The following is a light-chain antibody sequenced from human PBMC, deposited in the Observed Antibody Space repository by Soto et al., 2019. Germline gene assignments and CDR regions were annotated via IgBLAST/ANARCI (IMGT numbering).Light chain of an antibody. CDR1: QTVYNN. V-gene: IGKV3-15*01. Sequence: EIVMTQSPATLSVSPGEKATLSCRASQTVYNNLAWYQQKPGQAPRLLVYFASTRATGVPARCIGSGSGTEFSLTISSLQSEDSALYYCLQFTAWPRTFGGGTKVETK. CDR3: LQFTAWPRT. CDR2: FAS. J-gene: IGKJ4*02.